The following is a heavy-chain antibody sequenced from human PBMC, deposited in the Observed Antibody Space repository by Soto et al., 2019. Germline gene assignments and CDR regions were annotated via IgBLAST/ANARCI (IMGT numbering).Heavy chain of an antibody. CDR2: IIPIFGTA. V-gene: IGHV1-69*06. Sequence: QVQLVQSGAEVKKPGSSVKVSCKASGGTFSSYAISWVRQAPGQGLEWMGGIIPIFGTANYAQKFQGRVTLTADKSTSKAYMELSSLSSEDTAVYYCARHDFWSGYGYFQHWGQGTLVTVSS. CDR1: GGTFSSYA. D-gene: IGHD3-3*01. J-gene: IGHJ1*01. CDR3: ARHDFWSGYGYFQH.